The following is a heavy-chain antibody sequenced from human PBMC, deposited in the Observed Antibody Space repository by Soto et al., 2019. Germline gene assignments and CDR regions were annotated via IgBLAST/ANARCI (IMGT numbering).Heavy chain of an antibody. CDR1: GYTFNDYG. Sequence: QVQLVQSGAEVKRPGASVKVSCKASGYTFNDYGVAWVRQAPGQGFEWLGGISAYNGNTNYAQIVQGRVTMTTDTSTSTAYLELRTLRSDDPAVYYCAREGGEQGWNNWFAPWGSGTLVIVSS. J-gene: IGHJ5*02. V-gene: IGHV1-18*01. CDR2: ISAYNGNT. CDR3: AREGGEQGWNNWFAP. D-gene: IGHD6-19*01.